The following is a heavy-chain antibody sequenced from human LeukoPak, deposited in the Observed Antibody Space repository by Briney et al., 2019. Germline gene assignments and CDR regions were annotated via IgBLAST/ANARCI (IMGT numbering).Heavy chain of an antibody. V-gene: IGHV3-30-3*01. J-gene: IGHJ4*02. Sequence: GGSLRLSWAASGFTFSTYPMHWVRQAPGKGLEWVAVISYDGNNKYYADSVKGRFTISRDNSKNTLYLQMNSLRAEDTAVYYCASPFSAGGQGTLVTVSS. CDR1: GFTFSTYP. D-gene: IGHD3-10*01. CDR3: ASPFSA. CDR2: ISYDGNNK.